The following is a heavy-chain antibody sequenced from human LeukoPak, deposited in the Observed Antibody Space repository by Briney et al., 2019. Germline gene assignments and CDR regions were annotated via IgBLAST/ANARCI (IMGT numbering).Heavy chain of an antibody. D-gene: IGHD6-25*01. Sequence: SETLTLTCTVSGDSINSRYYWDWIRQPPGKGLEWIGSIYHSGTTSYKSSLKSRVTMSVDTSKNQFSLKVNSVTAADTAVYYCAREFGLSSGWFDYWGQGTLVTVSS. J-gene: IGHJ5*01. CDR2: IYHSGTT. V-gene: IGHV4-38-2*02. CDR3: AREFGLSSGWFDY. CDR1: GDSINSRYY.